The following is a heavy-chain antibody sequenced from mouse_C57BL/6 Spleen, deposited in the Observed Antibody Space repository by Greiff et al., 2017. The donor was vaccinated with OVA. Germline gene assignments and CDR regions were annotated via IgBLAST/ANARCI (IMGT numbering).Heavy chain of an antibody. CDR3: ARDYGAWFAY. Sequence: EVMLVASGGGLVKPGGSLKLSCAASGFTFSDYGMHWVRQAPEKGLEWVAYISSGSSTIYYADTVKGRFTISRDNAKNTLFLQMTSLRSEDTAMYYCARDYGAWFAYWGQGTLVTVSA. CDR1: GFTFSDYG. D-gene: IGHD2-4*01. CDR2: ISSGSSTI. J-gene: IGHJ3*01. V-gene: IGHV5-17*01.